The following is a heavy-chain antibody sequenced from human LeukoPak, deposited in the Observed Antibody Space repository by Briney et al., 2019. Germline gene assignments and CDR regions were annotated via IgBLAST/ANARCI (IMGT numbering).Heavy chain of an antibody. D-gene: IGHD6-13*01. V-gene: IGHV1-18*01. CDR2: ISAYNGNT. Sequence: ASVKVSCKASGYTSTSYGISWVRQAPGQGLEWVGWISAYNGNTNYAQKLQGRVTMTTDTSTSTAYMELRSLRSDDTAVYYCARDVRYSSSWYIDEYAFDIWGQGTMVTVSS. J-gene: IGHJ3*02. CDR3: ARDVRYSSSWYIDEYAFDI. CDR1: GYTSTSYG.